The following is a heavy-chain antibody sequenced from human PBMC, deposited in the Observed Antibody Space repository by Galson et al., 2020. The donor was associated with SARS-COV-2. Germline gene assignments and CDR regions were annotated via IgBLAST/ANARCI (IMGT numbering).Heavy chain of an antibody. Sequence: TGGSLRLSCAASGFPFSFYGMPWVRQAPGKGLEWVAIISNDGNKTMYADSVQGRFTISRDNSTTAVYLQMNSLTSEDMGAYYCATDAPTGGHWAFDFWGQGTRVTVSS. CDR1: GFPFSFYG. CDR2: ISNDGNKT. CDR3: ATDAPTGGHWAFDF. D-gene: IGHD2-8*02. V-gene: IGHV3-30*03. J-gene: IGHJ3*01.